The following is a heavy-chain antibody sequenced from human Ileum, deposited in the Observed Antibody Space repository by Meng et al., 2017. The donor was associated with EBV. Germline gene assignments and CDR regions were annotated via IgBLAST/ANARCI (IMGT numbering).Heavy chain of an antibody. CDR1: GGSTSSYY. CDR3: ARGGWSLDY. D-gene: IGHD2-15*01. Sequence: VRRQEPGPVLLKPSEIFSLTVTVSGGSTSSYYWSWIRQPPGKGLEWIGYIYYSGSTNYNPSLKSRVTISVDTSKNQFSLNLSSVTAADTAVYYCARGGWSLDYWGQGTLVTVSS. J-gene: IGHJ4*02. V-gene: IGHV4-59*08. CDR2: IYYSGST.